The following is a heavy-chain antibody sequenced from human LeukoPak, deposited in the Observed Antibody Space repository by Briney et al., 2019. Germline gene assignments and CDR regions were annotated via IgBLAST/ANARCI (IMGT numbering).Heavy chain of an antibody. V-gene: IGHV3-15*01. J-gene: IGHJ4*02. Sequence: GGSLRLSCAASGFTFSNAWMSWVRQAPGKGLQWVGRIKSKTDGGTTDYAAPVKGRFTISRDDSKNTLYLQMNSLKTEDTAVYSVTTPHTVYGLDYWGQGTLVTVSS. CDR1: GFTFSNAW. D-gene: IGHD3-3*01. CDR3: TTPHTVYGLDY. CDR2: IKSKTDGGTT.